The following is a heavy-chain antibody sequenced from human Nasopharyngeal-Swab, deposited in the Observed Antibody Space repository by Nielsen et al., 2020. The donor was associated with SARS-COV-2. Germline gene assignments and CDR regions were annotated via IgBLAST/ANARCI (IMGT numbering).Heavy chain of an antibody. D-gene: IGHD6-13*01. CDR1: GGSISSGGYY. J-gene: IGHJ5*02. CDR3: ARDRTAAPGIWFDP. CDR2: IYYSGST. V-gene: IGHV4-31*03. Sequence: LRLSCTVSGGSISSGGYYWSWIRQHPGKGLEWIGYIYYSGSTYYNPSLKSRVTISVDTSKNQFSLKLSSVAAADTAVYYCARDRTAAPGIWFDPWGQGTLVTVSS.